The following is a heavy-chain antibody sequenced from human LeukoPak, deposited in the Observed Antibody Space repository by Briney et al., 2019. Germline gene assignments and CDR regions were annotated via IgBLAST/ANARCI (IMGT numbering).Heavy chain of an antibody. CDR2: INHSGST. CDR3: ARTTVRGRFDY. CDR1: GGSFSGYY. D-gene: IGHD3-10*01. V-gene: IGHV4-34*01. J-gene: IGHJ4*02. Sequence: SETLSLTCAVYGGSFSGYYWSWIRQPPGKGLEWIGEINHSGSTNYNPSLKSRVTISVDTSKNQFSLKLSSVTAADTAVYYCARTTVRGRFDYWGQGTLVTVSS.